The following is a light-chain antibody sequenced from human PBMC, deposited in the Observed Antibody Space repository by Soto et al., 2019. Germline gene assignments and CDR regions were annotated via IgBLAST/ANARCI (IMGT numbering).Light chain of an antibody. CDR2: KVS. CDR1: QSLVHSNGDTF. Sequence: DVVMTQSPLSLPVTLGQPASISCRSSQSLVHSNGDTFLNWFQQRPGQSPRRLLYKVSDRDSGVPDRVSGSGSGTDFTLRISRVEAEDVGVYYGMQCTHWPYTVGQGTKLEIK. CDR3: MQCTHWPYT. J-gene: IGKJ2*01. V-gene: IGKV2-30*02.